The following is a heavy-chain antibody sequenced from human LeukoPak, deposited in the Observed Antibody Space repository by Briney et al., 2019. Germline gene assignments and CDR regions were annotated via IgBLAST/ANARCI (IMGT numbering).Heavy chain of an antibody. CDR2: IKSDGSST. D-gene: IGHD1-26*01. V-gene: IGHV3-74*01. CDR3: ARSTYSGSSYDY. J-gene: IGHJ4*02. Sequence: GGSLRLSCTASGFTFSSYWMHWVRQVPGKGLVWVSRIKSDGSSTTYADSVKGRFTISRDNAKNTLYLQMSSLRAEDTAVYYCARSTYSGSSYDYWGQGTLSPSPQ. CDR1: GFTFSSYW.